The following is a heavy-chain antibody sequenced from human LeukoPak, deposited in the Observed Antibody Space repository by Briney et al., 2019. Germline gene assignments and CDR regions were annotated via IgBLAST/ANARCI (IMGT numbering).Heavy chain of an antibody. D-gene: IGHD1-1*01. J-gene: IGHJ4*02. CDR2: ISWDGGST. CDR3: AKDPGPLRKTTGTI. CDR1: GFTFDDYT. V-gene: IGHV3-43*01. Sequence: GGSLRLSCAASGFTFDDYTMHWVRQAPGKGLEWVSLISWDGGSTYYADSVKGRFTISRDNSKNSLYLQMNSLRAEDTAVYYCAKDPGPLRKTTGTIWGQGTLVTVSS.